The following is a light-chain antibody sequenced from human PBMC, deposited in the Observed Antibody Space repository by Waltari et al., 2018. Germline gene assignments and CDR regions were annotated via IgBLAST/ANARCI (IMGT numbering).Light chain of an antibody. CDR2: WAS. J-gene: IGKJ1*01. CDR3: QQYYTPPWT. V-gene: IGKV4-1*01. CDR1: QSVLYSSNNKNY. Sequence: DIVMTQSPDSLAVSLGERATIKCKSSQSVLYSSNNKNYLAWFQQKPGQPPKLLIYWASTRESGVPDRFSGSGSETDFTLTISSLQAEDVAVYFCQQYYTPPWTFGQGTKVEIK.